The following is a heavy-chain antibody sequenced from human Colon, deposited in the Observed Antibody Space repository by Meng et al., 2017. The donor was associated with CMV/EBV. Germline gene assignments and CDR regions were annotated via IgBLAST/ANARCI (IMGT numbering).Heavy chain of an antibody. CDR2: IDHRGGMI. V-gene: IGHV3-48*03. Sequence: GGSLRPSCVGSGFTFSDYEMNWVRQAPGRGLEWVAYIDHRGGMIFHADSVKGRFTIFRDNAKNSLYLQMDSLRVQDTAVYYCTRARGQLAFDYWGQGIQVTVSS. CDR1: GFTFSDYE. CDR3: TRARGQLAFDY. D-gene: IGHD1-1*01. J-gene: IGHJ4*02.